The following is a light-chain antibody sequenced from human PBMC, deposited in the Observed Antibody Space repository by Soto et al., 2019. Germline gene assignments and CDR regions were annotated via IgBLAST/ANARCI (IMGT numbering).Light chain of an antibody. CDR1: QSVSSY. CDR3: KQRSNWPLT. J-gene: IGKJ4*01. CDR2: DAS. V-gene: IGKV3-11*01. Sequence: EIPLTQSPATLSLSPGQRASAPCRASQSVSSYLAWYQQKPGQAPRLLIYDASNRATGIPARFSGSGSGTDFTLTISSLETEDFAVYYCKQRSNWPLTFGGWTKVDIK.